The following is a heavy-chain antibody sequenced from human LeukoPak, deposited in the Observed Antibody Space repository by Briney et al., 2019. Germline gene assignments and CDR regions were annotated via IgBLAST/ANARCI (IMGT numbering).Heavy chain of an antibody. D-gene: IGHD1-14*01. CDR3: ARDREPRGFDY. Sequence: PSETLSLTCTVSGYSISSGYYWGWIRQPPGKGLEWIGSIYHSGSTYYNPSLKSRVTISVDTSKNQFSLKLSSATAADTAVYYCARDREPRGFDYWGQGTLVTVSS. V-gene: IGHV4-38-2*02. CDR1: GYSISSGYY. CDR2: IYHSGST. J-gene: IGHJ4*02.